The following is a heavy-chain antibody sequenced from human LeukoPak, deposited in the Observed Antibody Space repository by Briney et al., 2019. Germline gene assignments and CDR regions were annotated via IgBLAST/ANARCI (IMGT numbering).Heavy chain of an antibody. CDR2: INPYSGGT. CDR1: GYTFTGYY. J-gene: IGHJ4*02. CDR3: ARTGIAAADTDY. V-gene: IGHV1-2*06. Sequence: ASVKVSCKASGYTFTGYYMHWVRQAPGQGLEWMGRINPYSGGTNYAQKFQGRVTMTRDMSISTAYMDLSRLRSDDTAVYYCARTGIAAADTDYWGQGTLVTVSS. D-gene: IGHD6-13*01.